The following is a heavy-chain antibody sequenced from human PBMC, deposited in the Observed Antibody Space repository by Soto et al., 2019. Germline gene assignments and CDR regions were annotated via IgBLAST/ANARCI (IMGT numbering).Heavy chain of an antibody. CDR2: IIPIFGTA. Sequence: ASVKVSCKASGGTFSSYAISWVRQAPGQGLEWMGGIIPIFGTANYAQKFQGRVTITADESTSTAYMELSSLRSEDTAVYYCARIKYCSGGSCKMYFDYWGQGTLVTVSS. CDR3: ARIKYCSGGSCKMYFDY. D-gene: IGHD2-15*01. V-gene: IGHV1-69*13. J-gene: IGHJ4*02. CDR1: GGTFSSYA.